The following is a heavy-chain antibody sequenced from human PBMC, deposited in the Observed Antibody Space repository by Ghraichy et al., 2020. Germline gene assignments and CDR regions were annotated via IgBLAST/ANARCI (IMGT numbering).Heavy chain of an antibody. V-gene: IGHV3-23*01. CDR1: GFTFSSYA. CDR3: AKGTKEYCFDY. CDR2: ISGSGGST. J-gene: IGHJ4*02. Sequence: LSLTCAASGFTFSSYAMSWVRQAPGKGLEWVSGISGSGGSTYYADSVKGRFTISRDNSKNTLYLQMNSLRAEDTAVYYCAKGTKEYCFDYWGQGTLVTVSS. D-gene: IGHD1-7*01.